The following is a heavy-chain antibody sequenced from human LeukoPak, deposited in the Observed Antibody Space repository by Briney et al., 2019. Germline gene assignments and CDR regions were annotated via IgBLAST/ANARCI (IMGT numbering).Heavy chain of an antibody. Sequence: NPSETLSLTCAVYGGSFSGYYWSWIRQPPGKGLEWIGEINHSGSTNYNPSLKSRVTISVDTSKNQFSLKLSSVTAADTAVYYCARIYSSSWFLNWFDPWGQGTLVTVSS. J-gene: IGHJ5*02. CDR3: ARIYSSSWFLNWFDP. D-gene: IGHD6-13*01. CDR1: GGSFSGYY. V-gene: IGHV4-34*01. CDR2: INHSGST.